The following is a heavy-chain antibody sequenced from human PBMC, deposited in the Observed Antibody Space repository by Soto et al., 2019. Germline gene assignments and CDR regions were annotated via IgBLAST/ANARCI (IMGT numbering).Heavy chain of an antibody. Sequence: QVQLVHSGAEVKKPGSSVKVSCKASGGTFSSYAISWVRQAPGQGLEWMGGIIPIFGTANYAQKFQGRVTITADESTSTAYMELSSLRSEDTAVYYCARGTFRPNYGGKHNYFDYWGQGTLVTVSS. CDR1: GGTFSSYA. D-gene: IGHD4-17*01. V-gene: IGHV1-69*01. CDR2: IIPIFGTA. J-gene: IGHJ4*02. CDR3: ARGTFRPNYGGKHNYFDY.